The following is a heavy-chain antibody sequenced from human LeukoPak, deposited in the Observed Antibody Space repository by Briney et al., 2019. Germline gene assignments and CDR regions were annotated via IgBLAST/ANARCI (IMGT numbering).Heavy chain of an antibody. J-gene: IGHJ4*02. CDR1: GFTFSSYW. CDR2: IKQDGSEK. D-gene: IGHD3-3*01. Sequence: GGSLRLSCAASGFTFSSYWMSWVRQAPGKGLEWVANIKQDGSEKYYVDSVKGRYTISRDNAKNSLYLQMNSLRAEDTAVFYCARDQYDTWSRRGNFDSWGQGTLVIVSS. CDR3: ARDQYDTWSRRGNFDS. V-gene: IGHV3-7*03.